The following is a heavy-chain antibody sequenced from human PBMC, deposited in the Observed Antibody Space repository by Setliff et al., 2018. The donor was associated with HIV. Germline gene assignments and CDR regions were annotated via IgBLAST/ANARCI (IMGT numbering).Heavy chain of an antibody. Sequence: SETLSLTCAVYGGTISGYNWSWIRQPPGKGLEWIGEINHSGSTNYNPSLNSGVTISVDTSNNQFSLKLRSVTAADTAVYYCVRWYYCVSGACYRADYWGQGTMVTVSS. V-gene: IGHV4-34*01. J-gene: IGHJ4*02. CDR1: GGTISGYN. CDR2: INHSGST. CDR3: VRWYYCVSGACYRADY. D-gene: IGHD2-21*02.